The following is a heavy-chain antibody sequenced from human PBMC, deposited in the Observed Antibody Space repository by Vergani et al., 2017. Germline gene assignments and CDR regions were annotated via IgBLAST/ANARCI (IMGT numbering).Heavy chain of an antibody. V-gene: IGHV3-48*01. CDR3: ARADGEYVWGSYRPDYYYGMDV. J-gene: IGHJ6*02. D-gene: IGHD3-16*02. CDR1: GFTFSSYS. CDR2: ISSSSSTI. Sequence: EVQLVESGGGLVQPGGSLRLSCAASGFTFSSYSMNWVRQAPGKGLEWVSYISSSSSTIYYADSVKGRFTISRDKAKNSLYLQMNSLRAEDTAVYYCARADGEYVWGSYRPDYYYGMDVWGQGTTVTVSS.